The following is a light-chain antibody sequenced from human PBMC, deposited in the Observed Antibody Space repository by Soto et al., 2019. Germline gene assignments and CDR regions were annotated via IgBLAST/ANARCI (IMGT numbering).Light chain of an antibody. CDR3: HQYADSPLT. J-gene: IGKJ4*01. V-gene: IGKV3-20*01. CDR1: QSVSSSY. CDR2: GAS. Sequence: EIVLTPSAGTLSLSPGEIATLSCRASQSVSSSYLAWYQKKPGQAPRLLIYGASSRATGIPDRFSGSGSGTDFTLTISRLEPEDFAVYYCHQYADSPLTFGGGTKVDIK.